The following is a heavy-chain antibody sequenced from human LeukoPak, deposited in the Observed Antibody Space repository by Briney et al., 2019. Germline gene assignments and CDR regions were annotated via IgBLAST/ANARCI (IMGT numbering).Heavy chain of an antibody. Sequence: GGSLRLSCAASGFTFSSYAMSWVRQAPGKGLELVSAISGSGGSTYYADSVKGRFTISSDNSKNMLYMQMNSLRAEDTAVYYCAKADYYASSGYSLRVYYFDYWGQGNLVTVS. CDR1: GFTFSSYA. CDR2: ISGSGGST. D-gene: IGHD3-22*01. V-gene: IGHV3-23*01. CDR3: AKADYYASSGYSLRVYYFDY. J-gene: IGHJ4*02.